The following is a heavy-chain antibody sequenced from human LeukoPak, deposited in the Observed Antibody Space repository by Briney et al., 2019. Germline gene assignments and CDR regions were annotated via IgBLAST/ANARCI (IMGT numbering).Heavy chain of an antibody. D-gene: IGHD2-2*02. CDR3: ARAKVVPAAIRSYYFDY. CDR2: IKRDGSEK. J-gene: IGHJ4*02. V-gene: IGHV3-7*01. Sequence: GGSLRLSCAASGFTFSSYWMSWVRQAPGKGLGWVANIKRDGSEKYYVDSVKGRFTISRDNAKNSLYLQMNSLRAEDTAVYYCARAKVVPAAIRSYYFDYWGQGTLVTVSS. CDR1: GFTFSSYW.